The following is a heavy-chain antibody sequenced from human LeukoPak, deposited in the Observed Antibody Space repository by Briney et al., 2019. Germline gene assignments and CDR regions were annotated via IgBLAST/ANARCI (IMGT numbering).Heavy chain of an antibody. CDR1: GGFISSGDCY. V-gene: IGHV4-30-4*08. CDR3: ARVPSGWRFDY. CDR2: IYYSGST. Sequence: SETLSPTCTVSGGFISSGDCYWSWIRQPPGKGLEWIGYIYYSGSTYYNPSLKSRVTISVDTSKNQFSLKLSSVTAADTAVYYCARVPSGWRFDYWGQGTLVTVSS. D-gene: IGHD6-19*01. J-gene: IGHJ4*02.